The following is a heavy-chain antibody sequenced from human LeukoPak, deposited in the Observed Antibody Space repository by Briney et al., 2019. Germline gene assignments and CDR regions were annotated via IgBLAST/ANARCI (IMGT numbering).Heavy chain of an antibody. D-gene: IGHD3-22*01. Sequence: GGSLRLSCAASGFTLSSYWMSWVRQAPGKGLEWVANIKQDGSEKYYVDSVKGRFTISRDNAKNSLYLQMNSLRAEDTAVYYCARIPDSSGYHYPTYYFDYWGQGTLVTVSS. CDR1: GFTLSSYW. V-gene: IGHV3-7*01. J-gene: IGHJ4*02. CDR3: ARIPDSSGYHYPTYYFDY. CDR2: IKQDGSEK.